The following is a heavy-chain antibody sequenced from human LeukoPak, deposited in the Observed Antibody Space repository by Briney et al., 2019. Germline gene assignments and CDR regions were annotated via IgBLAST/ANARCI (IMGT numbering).Heavy chain of an antibody. CDR2: INHSGST. CDR3: ARGISSSWYAGMDY. D-gene: IGHD6-13*01. Sequence: SETLSLTCAVYGGSFSGDYWSWIRQPPGKGLEWIGEINHSGSTNYNPSLKSRVTISVDTSKNQFSLKLSSVTAADTAVYYCARGISSSWYAGMDYWGQGTLVTVSS. CDR1: GGSFSGDY. J-gene: IGHJ4*02. V-gene: IGHV4-34*01.